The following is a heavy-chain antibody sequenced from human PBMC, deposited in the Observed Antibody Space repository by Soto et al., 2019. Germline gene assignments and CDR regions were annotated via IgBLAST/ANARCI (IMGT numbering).Heavy chain of an antibody. Sequence: QVQLVQSGAEVKKPGASVKVSCKASGYTFTSYAMHLVRQAPGQRFVWMGWINAGNGNTEYSQKFQGRVTITRDTSASTAYMELSSLRSEDTALYYCASSFPVPAAIGYWGQGTLFTVSS. V-gene: IGHV1-3*01. CDR3: ASSFPVPAAIGY. J-gene: IGHJ4*02. D-gene: IGHD2-2*02. CDR2: INAGNGNT. CDR1: GYTFTSYA.